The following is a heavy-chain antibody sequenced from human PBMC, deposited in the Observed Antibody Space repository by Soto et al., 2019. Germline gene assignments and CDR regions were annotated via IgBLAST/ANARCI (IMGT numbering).Heavy chain of an antibody. CDR2: IYPGDSDT. J-gene: IGHJ3*02. D-gene: IGHD4-17*01. Sequence: PGESLKISCKGSGYSFTSYWIGWVHQMPGKGLEWMGIIYPGDSDTRYSPSFQGQVTISADKSISTAYLQWSSLKASDTAMYYCASRLPDYGDYGAFDIWGQGTMVTVSS. CDR1: GYSFTSYW. V-gene: IGHV5-51*07. CDR3: ASRLPDYGDYGAFDI.